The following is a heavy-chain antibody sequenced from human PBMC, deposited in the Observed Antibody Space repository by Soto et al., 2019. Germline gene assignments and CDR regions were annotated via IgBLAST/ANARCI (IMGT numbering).Heavy chain of an antibody. D-gene: IGHD5-12*01. CDR1: GYTFTSYG. CDR3: AGSPTVGKSGYDINWFDP. J-gene: IGHJ5*02. V-gene: IGHV1-18*01. CDR2: ISAYNGNT. Sequence: ASVKVSCKASGYTFTSYGISWVRQAPGQGHEWMGWISAYNGNTNYAQKLQGRVTMTTDTSTSTAYMELRSLRSDDTAVYYCAGSPTVGKSGYDINWFDPWGQGTLVTVSS.